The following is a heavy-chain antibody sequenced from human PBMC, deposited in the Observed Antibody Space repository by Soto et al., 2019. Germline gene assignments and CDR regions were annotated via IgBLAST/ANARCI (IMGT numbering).Heavy chain of an antibody. Sequence: PGESLKISCKGSGYSFTSYWIGWVRQMPGKGLEWMGIIYPGDSDTRYSPSFQGQVTISADKSISTAYLQWSSLKASDTAMYYCARLGTTIFGVVIHYYYMDVWGKGTTVTVSS. CDR1: GYSFTSYW. CDR3: ARLGTTIFGVVIHYYYMDV. CDR2: IYPGDSDT. D-gene: IGHD3-3*01. V-gene: IGHV5-51*01. J-gene: IGHJ6*03.